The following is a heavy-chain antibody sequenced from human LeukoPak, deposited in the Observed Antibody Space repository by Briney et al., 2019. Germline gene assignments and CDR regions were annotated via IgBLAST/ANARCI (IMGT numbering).Heavy chain of an antibody. Sequence: ASVKVSCKASGYTFTGYYMHWVRQAPGQGLEWMGWINPNSGGTNYAQKFQGRVTMTRDTSISTAYMELNRLRSDDTAVYYCARVAEDCSSTSCYAGVDYWGQGTLVTVSS. J-gene: IGHJ4*02. CDR1: GYTFTGYY. V-gene: IGHV1-2*02. CDR3: ARVAEDCSSTSCYAGVDY. D-gene: IGHD2-2*01. CDR2: INPNSGGT.